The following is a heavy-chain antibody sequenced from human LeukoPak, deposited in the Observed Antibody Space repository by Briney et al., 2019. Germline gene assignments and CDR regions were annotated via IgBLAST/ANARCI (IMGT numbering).Heavy chain of an antibody. J-gene: IGHJ5*02. CDR2: ISGGSSGST. V-gene: IGHV3-23*01. Sequence: GGSLRLSCAASGFTFSDYAMSWVRQAPGKGLEWLSVISGGSSGSTYYADSVTGRFTVSRDNSKNTVDLQMNNLRVEDTAFYYCARDDLLHRNWFGPWGQGTLVTVSS. CDR3: ARDDLLHRNWFGP. CDR1: GFTFSDYA. D-gene: IGHD3-22*01.